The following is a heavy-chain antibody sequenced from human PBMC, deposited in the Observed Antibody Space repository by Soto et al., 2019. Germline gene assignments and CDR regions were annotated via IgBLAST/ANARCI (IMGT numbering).Heavy chain of an antibody. D-gene: IGHD6-19*01. CDR2: TYYRSKWYN. Sequence: SQTLSLTFAISGDSVSSNSSAWNCISQSPSRGLEWLGRTYYRSKWYNDYAVSVKGRISINPDTSKNQFSLQLDSVTPEDTAVYFCAREVAGTYYFDYWGQGTLVTVSS. J-gene: IGHJ4*02. CDR3: AREVAGTYYFDY. V-gene: IGHV6-1*01. CDR1: GDSVSSNSSA.